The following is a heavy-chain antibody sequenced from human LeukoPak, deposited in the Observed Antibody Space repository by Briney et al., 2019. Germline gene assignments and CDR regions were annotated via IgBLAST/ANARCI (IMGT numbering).Heavy chain of an antibody. J-gene: IGHJ6*02. CDR3: AKDRGRDYSNCGVVRLSGMDV. Sequence: GGSLRLSCAASGFTFSSYGMHWVRQAPGKGLEWVAVIWYDGSNKYYADSVKGRFTISRDNSKNTLYLQMNSLRAEDTAVYYCAKDRGRDYSNCGVVRLSGMDVWGQGTTVTVSS. D-gene: IGHD4-11*01. CDR1: GFTFSSYG. CDR2: IWYDGSNK. V-gene: IGHV3-33*06.